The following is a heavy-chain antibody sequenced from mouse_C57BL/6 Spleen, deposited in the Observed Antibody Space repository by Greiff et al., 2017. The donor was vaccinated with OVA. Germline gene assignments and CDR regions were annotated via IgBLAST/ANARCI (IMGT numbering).Heavy chain of an antibody. CDR1: GYTFTSYW. J-gene: IGHJ1*01. Sequence: VQLQQPGTELVKPGASVTLSCKASGYTFTSYWMHWVKQRPGQGLEWIGNIYPSNGGTNYNEQLKSKATLTVDKTSSTAYMQLSSLTSEDSAVYYCAMTGVIATPFDDWGQGTTVTVSS. CDR3: AMTGVIATPFDD. D-gene: IGHD1-1*01. CDR2: IYPSNGGT. V-gene: IGHV1-53*01.